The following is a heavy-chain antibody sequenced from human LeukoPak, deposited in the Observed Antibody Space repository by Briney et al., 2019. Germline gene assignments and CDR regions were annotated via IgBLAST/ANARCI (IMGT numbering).Heavy chain of an antibody. D-gene: IGHD2-15*01. Sequence: SVKVSCKASGGTFSSYAISWVRQAPGQGLEWMGGIIPIFGTANYAQKFQGRATITTDESTSTAYMELSSLRSEDTAVYYCASRDTYCSGGSCYSDFDYWGQGTLVTVSS. CDR1: GGTFSSYA. CDR2: IIPIFGTA. CDR3: ASRDTYCSGGSCYSDFDY. V-gene: IGHV1-69*05. J-gene: IGHJ4*02.